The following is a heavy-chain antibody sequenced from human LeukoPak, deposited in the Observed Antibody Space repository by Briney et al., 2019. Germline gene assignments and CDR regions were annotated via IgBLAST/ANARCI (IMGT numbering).Heavy chain of an antibody. CDR3: ARGDRYSGFDY. V-gene: IGHV4-34*01. CDR2: INHSGST. J-gene: IGHJ4*02. D-gene: IGHD6-13*01. CDR1: GFTVSSNY. Sequence: GSLRLSCAASGFTVSSNYMSWVRQPPGKGLEWIGEINHSGSTNYNPSLKSRVTISVDTSKNQFSLKLSSVTAADTAVYYCARGDRYSGFDYWGQGTLVTVSS.